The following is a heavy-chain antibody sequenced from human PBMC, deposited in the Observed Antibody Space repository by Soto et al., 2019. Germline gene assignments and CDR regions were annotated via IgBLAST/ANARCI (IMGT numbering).Heavy chain of an antibody. CDR2: ISAYNGNT. CDR1: GYTFTSYG. J-gene: IGHJ6*03. CDR3: ARVRRSGLLRQNYYYYMDV. Sequence: QVQLVQSGAEVKKPGASVKVSCKASGYTFTSYGISWVRQAPGQGLEWMGWISAYNGNTNYAQKLQGRVTMTTDPSMSTAYMELRSLRSDDTAVYYCARVRRSGLLRQNYYYYMDVWGKGTTVTVSS. D-gene: IGHD2-21*02. V-gene: IGHV1-18*01.